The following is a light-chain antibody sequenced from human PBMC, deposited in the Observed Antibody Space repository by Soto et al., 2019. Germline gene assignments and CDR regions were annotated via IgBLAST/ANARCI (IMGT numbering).Light chain of an antibody. CDR2: GAS. V-gene: IGKV3-15*01. Sequence: EIVLTQSPATLSLSPGERATLSCRASQSVSSYLAWYQQKPAQAPRLLIYGASTRATGIPARFSGGGSGTEFTLTISSLQSADFAVYYCQQYNEWPLTFGGGTRWIS. CDR3: QQYNEWPLT. J-gene: IGKJ4*01. CDR1: QSVSSY.